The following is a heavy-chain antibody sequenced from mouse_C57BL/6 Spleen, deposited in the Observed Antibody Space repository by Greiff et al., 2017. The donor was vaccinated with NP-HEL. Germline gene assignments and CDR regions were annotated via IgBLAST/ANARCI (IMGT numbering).Heavy chain of an antibody. V-gene: IGHV3-6*01. CDR1: GYSITSGYY. CDR3: ARDGGVYDYDGAWFAY. Sequence: EVKVEESGPGLVKPSQSLSLTCSVTGYSITSGYYWNWIRQFPGNKLEWMGYISYDGSNNYNPSLKNRISITRDTSQNQFFLKLNSVTTEDTATYYCARDGGVYDYDGAWFAYWGQGTLVTVSA. D-gene: IGHD2-4*01. J-gene: IGHJ3*01. CDR2: ISYDGSN.